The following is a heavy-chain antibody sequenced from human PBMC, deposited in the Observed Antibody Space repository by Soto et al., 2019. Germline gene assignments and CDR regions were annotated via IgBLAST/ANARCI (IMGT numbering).Heavy chain of an antibody. J-gene: IGHJ6*02. CDR1: GFSLSNPRMS. CDR3: ARVLYYGMDV. Sequence: QVTLKESGPVLVKPTETLTLTCTFSGFSLSNPRMSVSWIRQPPGKALEWLAHISSSDEKSYSTSLRSRLTIAKDTSKRQVVLTRTTMDPVDTVSYYCARVLYYGMDVWGQGTTVTVSS. V-gene: IGHV2-26*01. CDR2: ISSSDEK.